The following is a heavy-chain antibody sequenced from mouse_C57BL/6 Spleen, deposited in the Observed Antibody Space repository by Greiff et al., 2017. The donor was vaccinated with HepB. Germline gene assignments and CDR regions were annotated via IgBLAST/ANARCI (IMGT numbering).Heavy chain of an antibody. Sequence: VQLQQPGAELVKPGASVKLSCKASGYTFTSYWMHWVKQRPGQGLEWIGMIHPNSGSTNYNEKFKSKATLTVDKSSSTAYMQLSSLTSEDSAVYYCIFYDGYYRGFAYWGQGTLVTVSA. D-gene: IGHD2-3*01. CDR2: IHPNSGST. V-gene: IGHV1-64*01. J-gene: IGHJ3*01. CDR1: GYTFTSYW. CDR3: IFYDGYYRGFAY.